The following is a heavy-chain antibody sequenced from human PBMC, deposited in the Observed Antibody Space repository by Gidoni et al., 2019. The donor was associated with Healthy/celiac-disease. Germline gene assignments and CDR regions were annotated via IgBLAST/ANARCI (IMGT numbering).Heavy chain of an antibody. CDR1: GGATSSYY. V-gene: IGHV4-59*01. Sequence: QVQLQAPRPGLLKPSATLSLTCTVSGGATSSYYWSWIRQPPGKGLEWIGYIYYSGSTNYNPPLKSRVTISEDTSKNQFSLKLSSVTAADTAVYYCAREGNGDFWSGYDTPRPYYGMDVWGQGTTVTVSS. D-gene: IGHD3-3*01. CDR2: IYYSGST. CDR3: AREGNGDFWSGYDTPRPYYGMDV. J-gene: IGHJ6*02.